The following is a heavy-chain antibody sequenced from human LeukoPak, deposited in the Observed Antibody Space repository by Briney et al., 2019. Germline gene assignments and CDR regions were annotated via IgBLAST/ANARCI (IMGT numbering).Heavy chain of an antibody. D-gene: IGHD4-17*01. V-gene: IGHV3-30-3*01. CDR3: ARECYGEYYFDY. Sequence: GGSLRLSCAASGFTFSSYAMHWVRQAPGKGLEWVAVISYDGSKKYYADSVKGRFTISRDNSKNTLYLQMNRLRAEDTAVYYCARECYGEYYFDYWGQGTLVTVSS. CDR2: ISYDGSKK. CDR1: GFTFSSYA. J-gene: IGHJ4*02.